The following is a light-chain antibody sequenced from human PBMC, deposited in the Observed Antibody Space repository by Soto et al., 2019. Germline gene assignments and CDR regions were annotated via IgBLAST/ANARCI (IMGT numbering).Light chain of an antibody. Sequence: QSVLTQPPSVSGAPGQRVTISCTGSSSNIGAGYGVHWYQHLPGTAPKLLMYGNSIRPSGVPDRFSGSKSGTAASLAITGLQAEDEADYYCQSYDSSLSAVLFDGGTKLTVL. CDR1: SSNIGAGYG. J-gene: IGLJ2*01. CDR2: GNS. CDR3: QSYDSSLSAVL. V-gene: IGLV1-40*01.